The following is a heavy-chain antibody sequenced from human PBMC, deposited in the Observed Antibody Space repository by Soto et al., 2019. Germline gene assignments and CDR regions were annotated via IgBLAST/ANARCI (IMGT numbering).Heavy chain of an antibody. CDR2: ISYDGSNK. CDR3: ARDGRYYRDYYGMDV. Sequence: GGSLRLSCAASGFTFSSYAMHWVRQAPGKGLEWVAVISYDGSNKYYADSVKGRFTISRDNSKNTLYLQMNSLRAEDTAVYYCARDGRYYRDYYGMDVWGQGTTVTVSS. CDR1: GFTFSSYA. J-gene: IGHJ6*02. V-gene: IGHV3-30-3*01. D-gene: IGHD1-26*01.